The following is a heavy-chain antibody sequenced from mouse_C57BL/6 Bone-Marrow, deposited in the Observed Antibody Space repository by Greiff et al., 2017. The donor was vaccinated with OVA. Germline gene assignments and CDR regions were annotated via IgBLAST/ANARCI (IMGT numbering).Heavy chain of an antibody. CDR1: GYAFSSYW. CDR2: IYPGDGDT. Sequence: VQRVESGAELVKPGASVKISCKASGYAFSSYWMNWVKQRPGKGLEWIGQIYPGDGDTNYNGKFKGKATLTADKSSSTAYMQLSSLTSEDSAVYFCARGWLLLHWYFDVWGTGTTVTVSS. V-gene: IGHV1-80*01. J-gene: IGHJ1*03. CDR3: ARGWLLLHWYFDV. D-gene: IGHD2-3*01.